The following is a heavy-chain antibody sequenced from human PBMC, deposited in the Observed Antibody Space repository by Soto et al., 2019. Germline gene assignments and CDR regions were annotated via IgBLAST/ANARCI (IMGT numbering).Heavy chain of an antibody. J-gene: IGHJ4*02. Sequence: EVQLLESGGGLVQPGGSLRLSCAASGFTFSSYAMSWVRQAPGKGLEWVSAISGSGGSTYYADSVKGRFTISRDNSKNTLYLQMNSLRAEDTAVYYCAKAPKAVLVRGVWPSYYFDYWGQGTLVTVSS. D-gene: IGHD3-10*01. CDR1: GFTFSSYA. V-gene: IGHV3-23*01. CDR2: ISGSGGST. CDR3: AKAPKAVLVRGVWPSYYFDY.